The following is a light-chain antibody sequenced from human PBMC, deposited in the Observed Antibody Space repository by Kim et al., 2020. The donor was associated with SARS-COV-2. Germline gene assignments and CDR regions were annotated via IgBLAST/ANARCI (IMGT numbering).Light chain of an antibody. CDR2: RNN. CDR3: ATWDDSLRACV. CDR1: TSKIGSNS. Sequence: GQRVTISCSGSTSKIGSNSVSLYQQLPGTAPKLLLYRNNQRPSGVPDRFSGSRSGTSASLAISGLRSEDEGDFYCATWDDSLRACVFGGGTQLTVL. V-gene: IGLV1-47*01. J-gene: IGLJ3*02.